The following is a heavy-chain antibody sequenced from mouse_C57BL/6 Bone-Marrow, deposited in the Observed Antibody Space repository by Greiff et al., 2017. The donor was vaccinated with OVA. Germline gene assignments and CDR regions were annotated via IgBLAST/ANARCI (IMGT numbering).Heavy chain of an antibody. D-gene: IGHD2-3*01. CDR1: VFHIHVYY. Sequence: EVPLHPSGAELVKPGASVQLSCTSSVFHIHVYYMPWVMQRTDQGLAWIGRIDPEDGENKYAPKFQGKATITADTSSNTAYLQLSSLTSEDTAVYDCAGDGYYFYFDYWGQGTTLTVSS. CDR2: IDPEDGEN. V-gene: IGHV14-2*01. CDR3: AGDGYYFYFDY. J-gene: IGHJ2*01.